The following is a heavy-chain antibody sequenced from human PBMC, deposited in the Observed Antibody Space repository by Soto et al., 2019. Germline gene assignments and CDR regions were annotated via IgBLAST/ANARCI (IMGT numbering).Heavy chain of an antibody. CDR1: GFAVSSNY. CDR3: ARAGPWKQLVPYYYYGMDV. J-gene: IGHJ6*02. V-gene: IGHV3-53*04. Sequence: GGSLRLSCAASGFAVSSNYMSWVRQAPGKGLEWVSVIYSGGSTYYADSVKGRFTISRHNSKNTLYLQMNSLRAEDTAVYYCARAGPWKQLVPYYYYGMDVWGQGTTVTVSS. D-gene: IGHD6-13*01. CDR2: IYSGGST.